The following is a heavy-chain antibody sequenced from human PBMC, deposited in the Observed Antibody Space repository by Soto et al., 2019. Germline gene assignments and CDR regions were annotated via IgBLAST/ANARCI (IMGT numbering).Heavy chain of an antibody. D-gene: IGHD3-3*01. V-gene: IGHV1-2*02. Sequence: ASVKVSCKASGHTFTGYYMHWVRQAPGQGLEWMGWINPNSGGTNYAQKFQGRVTMTRDTSISTAYMELSRLRSDDTAVYYCARDLGDFWSGYYTLHYWGQGTLVTVSS. CDR2: INPNSGGT. CDR1: GHTFTGYY. J-gene: IGHJ4*02. CDR3: ARDLGDFWSGYYTLHY.